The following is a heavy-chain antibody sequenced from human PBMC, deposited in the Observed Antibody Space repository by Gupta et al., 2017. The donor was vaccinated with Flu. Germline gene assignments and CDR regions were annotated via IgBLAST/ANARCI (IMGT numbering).Heavy chain of an antibody. D-gene: IGHD6-19*01. CDR1: GFTFSSYG. Sequence: QVQLVESGGGVVQPGRSLRLPCAASGFTFSSYGMHWVRQAPGKGLEWVAVIWYDGSNKYYADSVKGRFTISRDNSKNTLYLQMNSLRAEDMAVYYCARAVYSSGYYFDYWGQGTLVTVSS. J-gene: IGHJ4*02. CDR2: IWYDGSNK. V-gene: IGHV3-33*01. CDR3: ARAVYSSGYYFDY.